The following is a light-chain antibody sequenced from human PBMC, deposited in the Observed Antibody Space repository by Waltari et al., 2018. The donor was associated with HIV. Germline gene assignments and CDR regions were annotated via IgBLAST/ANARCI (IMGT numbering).Light chain of an antibody. J-gene: IGLJ1*01. Sequence: QSALTQPASASGSPGQPVTISCTGTSSAVGGYNSVSWYQPHPGKAPKLRIYEVTKRPSGVPDRFAGSKYGNTAALTVSGLQAEDEADYYCSSYAVSNSYVFGTGPKVTVL. CDR1: SSAVGGYNS. V-gene: IGLV2-8*01. CDR3: SSYAVSNSYV. CDR2: EVT.